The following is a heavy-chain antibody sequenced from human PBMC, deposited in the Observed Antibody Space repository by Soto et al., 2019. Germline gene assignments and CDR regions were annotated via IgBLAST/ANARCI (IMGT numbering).Heavy chain of an antibody. Sequence: LRLSCAASGFTFSSYAMHWVRQAPGKGLEWVAVISYDGSNKYYADSVKGRFTISRDNSKNTLYLQMNSLRAEDTAVYYCARDHPTYSSRSWFDPWGQGTLVTVSS. J-gene: IGHJ5*02. CDR3: ARDHPTYSSRSWFDP. D-gene: IGHD6-13*01. CDR1: GFTFSSYA. V-gene: IGHV3-30-3*01. CDR2: ISYDGSNK.